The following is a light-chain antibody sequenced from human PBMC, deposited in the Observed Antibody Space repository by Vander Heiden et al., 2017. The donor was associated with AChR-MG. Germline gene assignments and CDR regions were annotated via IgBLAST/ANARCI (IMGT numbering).Light chain of an antibody. CDR1: GSDVGGYNY. V-gene: IGLV2-14*03. CDR2: DVS. CDR3: SSYTSSNTLV. Sequence: QSALTQPASVSGSPGQSITISCTGTGSDVGGYNYVSWYQQHPGKAPKVMIYDVSNRPSGVSNRFSGSKSGNTASLTISGLQAEDEADYYCSSYTSSNTLVFGGGTKLTVL. J-gene: IGLJ3*02.